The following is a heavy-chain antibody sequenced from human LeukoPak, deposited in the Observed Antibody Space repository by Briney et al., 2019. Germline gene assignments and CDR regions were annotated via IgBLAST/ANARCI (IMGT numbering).Heavy chain of an antibody. V-gene: IGHV3-23*01. CDR2: ISGSGGST. CDR1: GFTFSSYA. D-gene: IGHD5-12*01. J-gene: IGHJ4*02. Sequence: GGSLGLSCAASGFTFSSYAMSWVRQAPGKGLEWVSAISGSGGSTYYADSVKGRFTISRDNSKNTLYLQMNSLRAEDTAVYYCAHSGYDRPYYFDYWGQGTLVTVSS. CDR3: AHSGYDRPYYFDY.